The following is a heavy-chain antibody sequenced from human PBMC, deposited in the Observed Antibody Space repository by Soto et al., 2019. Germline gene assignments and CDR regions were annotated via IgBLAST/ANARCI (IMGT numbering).Heavy chain of an antibody. J-gene: IGHJ6*02. CDR2: IKSKTDGGTT. CDR1: GFTFSNAW. Sequence: PGGSLRLSCAASGFTFSNAWMNWVRQAPGKGPEWVGRIKSKTDGGTTDYAAPVKGRFTISRDDSRNTLYLQMNSLKTEDTAVYYCVTIGKLRLGHHYYYGMDVWGQGTTVTVSS. V-gene: IGHV3-15*07. D-gene: IGHD1-7*01. CDR3: VTIGKLRLGHHYYYGMDV.